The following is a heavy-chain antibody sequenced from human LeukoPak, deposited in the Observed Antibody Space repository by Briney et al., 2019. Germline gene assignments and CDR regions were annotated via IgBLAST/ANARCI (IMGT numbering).Heavy chain of an antibody. CDR3: TTDGVGVEGATYDN. CDR1: GFTFINAW. J-gene: IGHJ4*02. D-gene: IGHD1-26*01. Sequence: GGSLRLSCAASGFTFINAWMAWVRQAPGKGLEWVGRIKAKAHGGTIEYAAPVKGRFTISRDDSKNTLYLQVNSLKTEDTAVYYCTTDGVGVEGATYDNWGQGTLVSVSS. CDR2: IKAKAHGGTI. V-gene: IGHV3-15*01.